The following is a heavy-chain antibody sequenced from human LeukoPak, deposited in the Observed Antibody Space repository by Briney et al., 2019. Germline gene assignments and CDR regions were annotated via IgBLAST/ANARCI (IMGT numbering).Heavy chain of an antibody. CDR3: AKRGVVIRVILVGFHKEAYYFDS. CDR2: ISDSGGRT. V-gene: IGHV3-23*01. J-gene: IGHJ4*02. D-gene: IGHD3-22*01. CDR1: GISLSNYG. Sequence: GWSLRLSCAVSGISLSNYGMSWVRQAPGKGLEWVAGISDSGGRTNYADSVKGRFAISRDNPRNTLYLQMNSLRAEDTAVYFCAKRGVVIRVILVGFHKEAYYFDSWGQGALVTVSS.